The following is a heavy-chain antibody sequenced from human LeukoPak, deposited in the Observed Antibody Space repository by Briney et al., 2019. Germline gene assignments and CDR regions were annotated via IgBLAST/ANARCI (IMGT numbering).Heavy chain of an antibody. CDR3: ARVDFVQGVIIWYFDL. V-gene: IGHV4-59*01. D-gene: IGHD3-10*01. CDR1: GGSISSYY. Sequence: SETLSLTCTVSGGSISSYYWSWIRQPPGKGLEWIGYIYYSGSTNYNPSLKSRVTISVDTSKNQFSLKLSSVTAADTAVYYCARVDFVQGVIIWYFDLWGRGTLVTVSS. J-gene: IGHJ2*01. CDR2: IYYSGST.